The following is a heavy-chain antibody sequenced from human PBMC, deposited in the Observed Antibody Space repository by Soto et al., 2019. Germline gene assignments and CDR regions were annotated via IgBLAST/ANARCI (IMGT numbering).Heavy chain of an antibody. CDR2: VKSKTDGGTT. J-gene: IGHJ4*02. Sequence: PGGSLRLSCAASGFTFSSAWMTWVRQAPGKGLEWVGRVKSKTDGGTTEYTEPVKGRFTISRDESNNMFYLQMNSLKTEDTAVYYCITPIWFAGKYYLDYWGQGILVTVSS. V-gene: IGHV3-15*01. CDR3: ITPIWFAGKYYLDY. D-gene: IGHD3-10*01. CDR1: GFTFSSAW.